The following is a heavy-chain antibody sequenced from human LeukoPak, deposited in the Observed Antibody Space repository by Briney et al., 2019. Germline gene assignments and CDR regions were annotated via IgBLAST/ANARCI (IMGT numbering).Heavy chain of an antibody. Sequence: SGTLSLTCTVSGGSINSYYRSWIRQPAGKGLEWIGRIYSSGSTNYNRSLKSRVSMSVDTSKNQFSLKLTSVTAADTAVYYCARGGKATVVTMWGQGILVTVSS. CDR3: ARGGKATVVTM. D-gene: IGHD4-23*01. CDR1: GGSINSYY. J-gene: IGHJ4*02. V-gene: IGHV4-4*07. CDR2: IYSSGST.